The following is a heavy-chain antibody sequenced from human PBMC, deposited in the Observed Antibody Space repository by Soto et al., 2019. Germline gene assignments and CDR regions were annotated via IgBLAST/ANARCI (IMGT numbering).Heavy chain of an antibody. CDR1: GYSFTNYG. CDR2: ISAFNGNT. V-gene: IGHV1-18*01. J-gene: IGHJ6*03. CDR3: ARDRGVAPPVAGNTHYYYYMDV. D-gene: IGHD6-19*01. Sequence: QDQLVQSGAEVKKPGASVTVSCKASGYSFTNYGITWVRQAPGQGLEGLGWISAFNGNTHYAQKVQGRVTMTTDASTSTAYMELRSLRSDDTAVYYCARDRGVAPPVAGNTHYYYYMDVWGKGTTVTVSS.